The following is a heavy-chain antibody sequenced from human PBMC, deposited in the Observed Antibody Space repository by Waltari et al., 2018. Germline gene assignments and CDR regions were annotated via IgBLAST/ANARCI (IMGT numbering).Heavy chain of an antibody. D-gene: IGHD6-13*01. CDR1: GYSISSGYY. V-gene: IGHV4-38-2*01. CDR3: ARGYSSSWYDFDY. Sequence: QVQLQESGPGLVKPSETLSLTCAVSGYSISSGYYWGWIRQPPGKGLEWIGSIYHSGSTYYTPSLKSRVTISVDTSKNQFSLKLSSVTAADTAVYYCARGYSSSWYDFDYWGQGTLVTVSS. J-gene: IGHJ4*02. CDR2: IYHSGST.